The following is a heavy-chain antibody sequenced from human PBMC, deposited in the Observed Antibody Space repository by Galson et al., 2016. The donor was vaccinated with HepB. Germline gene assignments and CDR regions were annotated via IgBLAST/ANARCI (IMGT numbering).Heavy chain of an antibody. Sequence: SETLSLTCTVSGGSISTNTYYWAWIRQPPGKGLEWIGSIYYSGSTSYYPSLQSRPTISVDTSKNQFSLNLGSVTAADTSVYYCARHSGVSSGSYQGIDYWGQGTLVTVSS. V-gene: IGHV4-39*01. CDR2: IYYSGST. D-gene: IGHD1-26*01. CDR3: ARHSGVSSGSYQGIDY. CDR1: GGSISTNTYY. J-gene: IGHJ4*02.